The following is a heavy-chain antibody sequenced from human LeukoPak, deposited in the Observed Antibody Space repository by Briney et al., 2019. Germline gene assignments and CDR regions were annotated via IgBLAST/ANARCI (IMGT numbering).Heavy chain of an antibody. CDR1: GYTFTSYG. D-gene: IGHD3-10*01. J-gene: IGHJ4*02. CDR2: ISAYNGNT. CDR3: ARDQVTTMVRGVILH. Sequence: ASVKVSCKASGYTFTSYGISWVRQAPGQGLEWMGWISAYNGNTNYAQKLQGRVTVTTDTSTSTAYMELRSLRSDDTAVYYCARDQVTTMVRGVILHWGQGTLVTVSS. V-gene: IGHV1-18*01.